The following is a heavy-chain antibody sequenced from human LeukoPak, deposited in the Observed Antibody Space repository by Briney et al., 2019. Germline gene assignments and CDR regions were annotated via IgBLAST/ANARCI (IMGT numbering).Heavy chain of an antibody. CDR1: GGSISSYY. Sequence: PSETLSLTCTVSGGSISSYYWSWIRQPQGKGLVWIGYIYYSGSTNYNPSLKSRVTISVDTSKNQFSLKLSSVTAADTAVYYCARNVGDYFDYWGQGTLVTVSS. CDR3: ARNVGDYFDY. V-gene: IGHV4-59*08. CDR2: IYYSGST. J-gene: IGHJ4*02. D-gene: IGHD4-17*01.